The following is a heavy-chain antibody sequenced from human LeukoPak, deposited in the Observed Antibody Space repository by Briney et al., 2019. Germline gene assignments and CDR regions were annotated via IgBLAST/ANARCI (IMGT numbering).Heavy chain of an antibody. CDR3: ARDPTAYYDSSGYYLNTIDY. V-gene: IGHV3-64*04. CDR1: GFTFSSYA. Sequence: GGSLRLSCSASGFTFSSYAMHWVRQAPGKGLEYVSAISSNGGSTYYADSVKGRFTISRDNSKNTLYLQMNSLRAEDMAVYYCARDPTAYYDSSGYYLNTIDYWGQGTLVTVSS. CDR2: ISSNGGST. D-gene: IGHD3-22*01. J-gene: IGHJ4*02.